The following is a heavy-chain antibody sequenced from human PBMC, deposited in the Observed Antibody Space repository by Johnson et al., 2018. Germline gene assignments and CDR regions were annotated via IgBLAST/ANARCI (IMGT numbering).Heavy chain of an antibody. CDR2: INSDGSST. Sequence: VQLQESGGGLVQPGGSLRLSCAASGFTFSSYWMHWVRQAPGKGLVWVSRINSDGSSTSYADSVKGRFTNSRDNAKNSLYLQRNSRCAEDTAVYDCAREDVSGGRYFQHWGQRTLVTVSS. V-gene: IGHV3-74*01. CDR3: AREDVSGGRYFQH. J-gene: IGHJ1*01. CDR1: GFTFSSYW. D-gene: IGHD6-25*01.